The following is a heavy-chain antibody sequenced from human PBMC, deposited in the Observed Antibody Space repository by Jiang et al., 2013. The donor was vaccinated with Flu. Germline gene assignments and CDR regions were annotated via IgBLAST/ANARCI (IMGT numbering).Heavy chain of an antibody. D-gene: IGHD1-26*01. Sequence: QLLESGGDLVQPGGSLRLSCAASGFTFSTYWMSWVRQAPGRGLEWVANIKKDGSEKYYVDSVKGRFTISRDNAKNSLYLQMNSLRGEDTAVYYCARDMGAETGWGQGTLVTVSS. J-gene: IGHJ4*02. V-gene: IGHV3-7*03. CDR1: GFTFSTYW. CDR2: IKKDGSEK. CDR3: ARDMGAETG.